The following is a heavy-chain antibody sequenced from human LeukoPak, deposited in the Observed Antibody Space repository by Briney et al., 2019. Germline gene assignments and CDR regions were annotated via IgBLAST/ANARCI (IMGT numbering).Heavy chain of an antibody. CDR1: GGTFSSYA. Sequence: SVKVSCKASGGTFSSYAISWVRQAPGQGLEWMGGIIPIFGTANYAQKFQGRVTITTDESTNTAYMELSSLRSEDTAVYYCARSGRYYYDSSGYYSLDWFDPWGQGTLVTVSS. D-gene: IGHD3-22*01. CDR2: IIPIFGTA. J-gene: IGHJ5*02. CDR3: ARSGRYYYDSSGYYSLDWFDP. V-gene: IGHV1-69*05.